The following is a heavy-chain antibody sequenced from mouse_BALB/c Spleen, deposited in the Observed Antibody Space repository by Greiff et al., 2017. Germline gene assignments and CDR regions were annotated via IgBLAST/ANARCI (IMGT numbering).Heavy chain of an antibody. CDR3: ARRGYDGYYGFDY. J-gene: IGHJ2*01. D-gene: IGHD2-3*01. V-gene: IGHV5-9-4*01. Sequence: EVKVEESGGGLVKPGGSLKLSCAASGFTFSSYAMSWVRQSPEKRLEWVAEISSGGSYTYYPDTVTGRFTISRDNAKNTLYLEMSSLRSEDTAMYYCARRGYDGYYGFDYWGQGTTLTVSS. CDR1: GFTFSSYA. CDR2: ISSGGSYT.